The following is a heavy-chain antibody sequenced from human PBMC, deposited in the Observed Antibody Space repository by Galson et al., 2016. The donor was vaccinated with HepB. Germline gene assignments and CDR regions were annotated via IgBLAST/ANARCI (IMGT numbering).Heavy chain of an antibody. D-gene: IGHD1-26*01. J-gene: IGHJ6*04. Sequence: SLRLSCAASGFTFSNYGMTWVRQAPGKGLEVVSSISRSGDSTDYADSVKGWFTITRDNSKNTLSLQMNSLTADDTAISYCVQGSTAPAVWGKGTTVTVSS. CDR3: VQGSTAPAV. V-gene: IGHV3-23*01. CDR2: ISRSGDST. CDR1: GFTFSNYG.